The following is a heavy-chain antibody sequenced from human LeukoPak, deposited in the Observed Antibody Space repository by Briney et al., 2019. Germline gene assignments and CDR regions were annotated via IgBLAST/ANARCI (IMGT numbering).Heavy chain of an antibody. D-gene: IGHD2-2*02. V-gene: IGHV4-30-4*08. J-gene: IGHJ6*03. CDR2: IYYSGST. CDR1: GGSISSGDYY. CDR3: ARGRSSSYHYYYYYYMDV. Sequence: PSETLSLTCTVSGGSISSGDYYWSWIRQPPGKGLEWFRYIYYSGSTYYNPSLKSRVTISVDTSKNQFSLKLSSVTAADTAVYYCARGRSSSYHYYYYYYMDVWGKGTTVTVSS.